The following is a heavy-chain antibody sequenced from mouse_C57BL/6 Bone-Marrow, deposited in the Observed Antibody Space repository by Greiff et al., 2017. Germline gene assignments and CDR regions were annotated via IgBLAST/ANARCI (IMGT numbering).Heavy chain of an antibody. V-gene: IGHV1-85*01. CDR1: GYTFTSYD. Sequence: VQLVESGPELVKPGASVKLSCKASGYTFTSYDINWVKQRPGQGLEWIGWIYPRDGSTKYNEKFKGKATLTVDTSSSTAYMELHSLTSEDSAVYYCAREDYYGSGGYFDYWGQGTTLTVSS. D-gene: IGHD1-1*01. CDR3: AREDYYGSGGYFDY. J-gene: IGHJ2*01. CDR2: IYPRDGST.